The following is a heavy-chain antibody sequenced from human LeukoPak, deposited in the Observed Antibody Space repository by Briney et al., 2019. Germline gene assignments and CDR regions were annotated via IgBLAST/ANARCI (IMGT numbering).Heavy chain of an antibody. Sequence: GGSLRLSCAASGFTFSSYDMHWVRRATGKGLEWVSAIGTAGDTYYPGSVKGRFTISRENAKNSLYLQMNSLRAGDTAVYYCARAAAAGDFDYWGQGTLVTVSS. CDR3: ARAAAAGDFDY. CDR2: IGTAGDT. J-gene: IGHJ4*02. D-gene: IGHD6-13*01. V-gene: IGHV3-13*01. CDR1: GFTFSSYD.